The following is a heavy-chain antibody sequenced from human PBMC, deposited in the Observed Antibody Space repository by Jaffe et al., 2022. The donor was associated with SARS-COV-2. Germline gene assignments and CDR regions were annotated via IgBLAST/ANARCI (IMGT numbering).Heavy chain of an antibody. CDR1: GYSFTSYW. CDR3: ARGGYRLLWFGELNPVSWWFDP. CDR2: IYPGDSDT. Sequence: EVQLVQSGAEVKKPGESLKISCKGSGYSFTSYWIGWVRQMPGKGLEWMGIIYPGDSDTRYSPSFQGQVTISADKSISTAYLQWSSLKASDTAMYYCARGGYRLLWFGELNPVSWWFDPWGQGTLVTVSS. V-gene: IGHV5-51*01. D-gene: IGHD3-10*01. J-gene: IGHJ5*02.